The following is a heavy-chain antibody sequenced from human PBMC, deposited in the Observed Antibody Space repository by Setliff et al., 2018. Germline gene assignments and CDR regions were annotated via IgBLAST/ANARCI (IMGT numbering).Heavy chain of an antibody. J-gene: IGHJ2*01. D-gene: IGHD2-2*01. CDR1: DFSVPTVYC. Sequence: SETLSLTCAVSDFSVPTVYCWGWIRQPPGKGLEWIASVYYSGTTYYNPSLESRVTMSVDTSKSHFSLNLYSVTAADTAVYFCARTSTGRYFDLWGRGTLVTVSS. CDR2: VYYSGTT. CDR3: ARTSTGRYFDL. V-gene: IGHV4-38-2*01.